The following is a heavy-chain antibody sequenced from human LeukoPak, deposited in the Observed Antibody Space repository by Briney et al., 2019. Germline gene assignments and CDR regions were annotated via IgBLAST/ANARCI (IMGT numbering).Heavy chain of an antibody. J-gene: IGHJ4*02. D-gene: IGHD2-15*01. CDR1: GFTFSSYS. CDR2: ISSSSSYI. CDR3: ARDGLSGGSWRDC. Sequence: GGSLRLSCAASGFTFSSYSMNWVRQAPGKGLEWVSSISSSSSYIYYADSVKGRFTISRDNAKNSLYLQMNSLRAEDTAVYYCARDGLSGGSWRDCWGQGTLVTVSS. V-gene: IGHV3-21*01.